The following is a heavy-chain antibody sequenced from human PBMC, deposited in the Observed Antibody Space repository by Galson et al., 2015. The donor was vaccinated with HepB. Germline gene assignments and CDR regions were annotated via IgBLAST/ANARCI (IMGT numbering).Heavy chain of an antibody. V-gene: IGHV3-66*02. CDR2: IHRGGST. Sequence: SLRLSCAASGFTASNNYMSWVRQAPGKGLEWVSGIHRGGSTYYADSVKGRFTLSRDNSKNTLYLQMNSLKTEDTAVYYCARDFRYSHGYHHYYYYGMDVWGQGTTVTVSS. CDR3: ARDFRYSHGYHHYYYYGMDV. D-gene: IGHD5-18*01. J-gene: IGHJ6*02. CDR1: GFTASNNY.